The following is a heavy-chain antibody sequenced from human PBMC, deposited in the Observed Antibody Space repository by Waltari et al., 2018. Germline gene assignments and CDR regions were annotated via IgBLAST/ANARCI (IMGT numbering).Heavy chain of an antibody. CDR3: ARHSDYYDASGPPNWFDP. V-gene: IGHV4-39*01. D-gene: IGHD3-22*01. CDR1: GDSISSSRYY. J-gene: IGHJ5*02. Sequence: QLQLQESGPGLVKPSETLSLPCTVSGDSISSSRYYWGWIRQPPGKGLEWIGSVYYSGSTYYNPSLKSRVTISVDTSKNQFSLKLSSVTAADTAVYYCARHSDYYDASGPPNWFDPWGQGTLVTVSS. CDR2: VYYSGST.